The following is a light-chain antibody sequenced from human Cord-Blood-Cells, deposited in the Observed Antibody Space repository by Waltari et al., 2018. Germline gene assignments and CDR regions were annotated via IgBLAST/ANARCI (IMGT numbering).Light chain of an antibody. CDR1: QGVSSY. V-gene: IGKV3-11*01. Sequence: EIVWTQSPATLSLSPGERATLSCRASQGVSSYLAWYQQKPGQAPRLLIYDASNRATGIPARFSGSGSGTDFTLTISSLEPEDFAVYYCQQRSNWPITFGPGTKVDIK. CDR2: DAS. J-gene: IGKJ3*01. CDR3: QQRSNWPIT.